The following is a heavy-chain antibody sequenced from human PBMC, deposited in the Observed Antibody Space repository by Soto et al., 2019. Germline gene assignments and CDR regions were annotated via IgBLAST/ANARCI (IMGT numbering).Heavy chain of an antibody. CDR3: AREYGYSYGIYYYGMDV. J-gene: IGHJ6*02. CDR2: ISYDGSNK. V-gene: IGHV3-30-3*01. CDR1: GFTFSSYV. D-gene: IGHD5-18*01. Sequence: GGSLRLSCAASGFTFSSYVMHWVRQAPGKGLEWVAVISYDGSNKYYADSVKGRFTISRDNSKNTLYLQMNSLRAEDTAVYYCAREYGYSYGIYYYGMDVWGQGTTVTVSS.